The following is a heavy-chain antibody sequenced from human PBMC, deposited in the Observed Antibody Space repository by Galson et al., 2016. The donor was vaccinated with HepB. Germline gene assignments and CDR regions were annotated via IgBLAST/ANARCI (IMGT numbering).Heavy chain of an antibody. Sequence: SLRLSCAASGFTVRSNYMTWVRQAPGKGLEWVSTLYTDGNTYYADSVKGRFTISRDRYKNSLYLQMKSLRVEDTALYYCVRDASWSDVYWYFDFWGRGTLVTVSS. CDR2: LYTDGNT. D-gene: IGHD3-16*01. V-gene: IGHV3-53*01. CDR3: VRDASWSDVYWYFDF. CDR1: GFTVRSNY. J-gene: IGHJ2*01.